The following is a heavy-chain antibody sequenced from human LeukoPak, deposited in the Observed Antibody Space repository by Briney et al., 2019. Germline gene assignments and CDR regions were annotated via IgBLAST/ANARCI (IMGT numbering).Heavy chain of an antibody. CDR3: ARHYDSSGYYHDAFDI. CDR2: INPSGGST. CDR1: GYAFTSYY. J-gene: IGHJ3*02. V-gene: IGHV1-46*01. Sequence: ASVKVSCKASGYAFTSYYMHWVRQAPGQGLEWMGIINPSGGSTSYAQKFQGRVTMTRDTSTSTVYMELSSLRSEDTAGYYCARHYDSSGYYHDAFDIWGQGTMVTVSS. D-gene: IGHD3-22*01.